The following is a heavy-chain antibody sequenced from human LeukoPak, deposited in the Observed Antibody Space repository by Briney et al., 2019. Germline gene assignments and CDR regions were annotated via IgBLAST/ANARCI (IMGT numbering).Heavy chain of an antibody. Sequence: GGSLRPSCAASGFTFSSYAMTWVRQAPGKGLEWVSTITSGLTTYYADSVKGRVTISRDNSNNTLYLQMNSLRAEDTAVYHCAKGRGSSNWYFFDHWGQGTLVTVSS. CDR1: GFTFSSYA. V-gene: IGHV3-23*01. CDR3: AKGRGSSNWYFFDH. J-gene: IGHJ4*02. CDR2: ITSGLTT. D-gene: IGHD6-13*01.